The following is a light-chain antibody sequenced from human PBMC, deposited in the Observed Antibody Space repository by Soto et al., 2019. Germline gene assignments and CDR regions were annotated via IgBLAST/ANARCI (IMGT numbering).Light chain of an antibody. J-gene: IGLJ2*01. CDR3: SSYTSSSTLAVV. CDR1: SSDVGGYNY. Sequence: QSVLTQPASVSGSPGQSITISCTGTSSDVGGYNYVSWYQQHPGKAPKLMIYDVSNRPSGVSNRFSGSKSGNTASLTISGLQAEDEADYYCSSYTSSSTLAVVFGGGTKLNVL. V-gene: IGLV2-14*01. CDR2: DVS.